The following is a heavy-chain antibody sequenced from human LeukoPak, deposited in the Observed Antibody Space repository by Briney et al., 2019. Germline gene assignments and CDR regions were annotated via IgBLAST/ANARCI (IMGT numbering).Heavy chain of an antibody. CDR3: ARQTSRDGYNFDAFDI. V-gene: IGHV4-34*01. CDR2: INHSGST. Sequence: SSETLSLTCAVYGGSFSGYYWSWIRQPPGKGLEWIGEINHSGSTNYNPSLKSRVTISVDTSKNQFPLKLSSVTAADTAVYYCARQTSRDGYNFDAFDIWGQGTMVTVSS. CDR1: GGSFSGYY. D-gene: IGHD5-24*01. J-gene: IGHJ3*02.